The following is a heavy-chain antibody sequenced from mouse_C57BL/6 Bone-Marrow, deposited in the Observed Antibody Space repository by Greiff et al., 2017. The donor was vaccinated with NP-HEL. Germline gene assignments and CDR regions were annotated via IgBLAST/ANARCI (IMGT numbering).Heavy chain of an antibody. CDR1: GYTFTSYW. V-gene: IGHV1-61*01. D-gene: IGHD3-2*02. Sequence: QVQLQQPGAELVRPGSSVKLSCKASGYTFTSYWMDWVKQRPGQGLEWIGNIYPSDSDIHYNQKFKDKATFTVDKSSSTAYMQLSSLTSEDSAVYYCARGGQLRLLAWFAYWGQGTLVTVTA. CDR3: ARGGQLRLLAWFAY. J-gene: IGHJ3*01. CDR2: IYPSDSDI.